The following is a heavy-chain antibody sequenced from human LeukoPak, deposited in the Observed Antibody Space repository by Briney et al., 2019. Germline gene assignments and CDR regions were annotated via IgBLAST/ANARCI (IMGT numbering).Heavy chain of an antibody. CDR1: GGSISSGSYY. CDR3: ARRARRGYSSSWTFFDY. D-gene: IGHD6-13*01. Sequence: SETLSLTCTVSGGSISSGSYYWSWIRQPAGKGLEWIGRIYTSGSTNYNPSLKSRVTISVDTSKNQFSLKLSSVTAADTAVYYCARRARRGYSSSWTFFDYWGQGTLVTVSS. J-gene: IGHJ4*02. CDR2: IYTSGST. V-gene: IGHV4-61*02.